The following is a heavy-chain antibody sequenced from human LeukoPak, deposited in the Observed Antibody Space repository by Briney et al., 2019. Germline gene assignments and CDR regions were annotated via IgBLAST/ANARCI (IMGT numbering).Heavy chain of an antibody. CDR2: ISSSGSTI. J-gene: IGHJ4*02. D-gene: IGHD6-19*01. Sequence: GGSLRLSCAASGFTFSSYAMNWVRQAPGKGLEWVSHISSSGSTIYYADSVKGRFTISRDNAKNSLYLQMNSLRAEDTAVYYCARDKYAVAGTFDYWGQGTLVTVSS. CDR3: ARDKYAVAGTFDY. CDR1: GFTFSSYA. V-gene: IGHV3-48*03.